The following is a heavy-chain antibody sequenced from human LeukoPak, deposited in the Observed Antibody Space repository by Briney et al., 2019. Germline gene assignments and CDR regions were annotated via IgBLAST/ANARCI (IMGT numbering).Heavy chain of an antibody. D-gene: IGHD2-15*01. CDR3: AKNHGHSHEYSWFDP. J-gene: IGHJ5*02. CDR1: GYTFNSYG. V-gene: IGHV1-18*01. CDR2: ISAYSGNT. Sequence: ASVKVPCKASGYTFNSYGINWVRQAPGQGLEWMGWISAYSGNTNYAQKLQGRVTMTTDTSTSTAYMELRSLRSDDTAVYYCAKNHGHSHEYSWFDPWGQGTLVIVSS.